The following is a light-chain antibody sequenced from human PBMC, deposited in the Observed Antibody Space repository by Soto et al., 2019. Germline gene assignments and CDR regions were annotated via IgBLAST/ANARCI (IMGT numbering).Light chain of an antibody. CDR1: SSDVGSYNY. J-gene: IGLJ1*01. V-gene: IGLV2-14*01. Sequence: QSALTQPASVSGSPGQSITISCTGTSSDVGSYNYVAWYQQFPGKTPQLMIYEVRNWPSGVSSRFSGSKSGNTASLTISGLQAEDEADYYCISYTGSDTSYVFGTGTKVTVL. CDR2: EVR. CDR3: ISYTGSDTSYV.